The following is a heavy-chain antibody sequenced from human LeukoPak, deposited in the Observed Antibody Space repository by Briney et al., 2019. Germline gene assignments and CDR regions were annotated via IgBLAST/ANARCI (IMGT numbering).Heavy chain of an antibody. Sequence: GASVKVSCKASGYTFINYGISWVRQAPGQGLEWMGWINTNTGNPTYAQGFTGRFVFSLDTSVSTAYPQISSLKAEDTAVYYCARDPTDCSSTSCYSYYFDYWGQGTLVTVSS. V-gene: IGHV7-4-1*02. D-gene: IGHD2-2*01. CDR1: GYTFINYG. CDR3: ARDPTDCSSTSCYSYYFDY. J-gene: IGHJ4*02. CDR2: INTNTGNP.